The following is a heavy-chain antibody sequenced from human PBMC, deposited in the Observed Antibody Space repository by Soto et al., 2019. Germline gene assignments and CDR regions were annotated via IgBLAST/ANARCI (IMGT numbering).Heavy chain of an antibody. J-gene: IGHJ4*02. CDR1: GFTFRSYG. Sequence: GGSLRLSCAASGFTFRSYGMHWVRQASGKGLEWEAVIWYDGSNKYYADSVKGRFTISRDDLKNTLYLQMNSLKTEDTAVYYCTTDVTGTTEEAALDYWGQGTLVTVSS. V-gene: IGHV3-33*01. D-gene: IGHD1-20*01. CDR2: IWYDGSNK. CDR3: TTDVTGTTEEAALDY.